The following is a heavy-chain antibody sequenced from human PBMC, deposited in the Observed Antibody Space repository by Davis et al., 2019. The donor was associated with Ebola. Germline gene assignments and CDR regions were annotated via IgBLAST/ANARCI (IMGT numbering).Heavy chain of an antibody. CDR1: GGSVSSGSYY. Sequence: SETLSLTCTVSGGSVSSGSYYWSWIRQPPEKGLEWVGYIYYSGSTNCNPSLKSRVTISVDTSKNQFSLKLSSVTAADTAVYYCASRDFWRNGDYWGQGTLVTVSS. CDR3: ASRDFWRNGDY. V-gene: IGHV4-61*01. CDR2: IYYSGST. D-gene: IGHD3-3*01. J-gene: IGHJ4*02.